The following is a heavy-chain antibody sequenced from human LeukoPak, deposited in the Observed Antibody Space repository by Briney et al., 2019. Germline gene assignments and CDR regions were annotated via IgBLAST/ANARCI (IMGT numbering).Heavy chain of an antibody. CDR2: IYYRGNT. CDR1: CASINISDYC. Sequence: PSETLSLSCSVSCASINISDYCWGWVRQPPGKGLEWIGTIYYRGNTYYNPSLKSRVTISVDTSKNQFSLKLSSATAAGTAVYYGADSSGYLGDDVFDSWGQGNLVTVSS. CDR3: ADSSGYLGDDVFDS. J-gene: IGHJ3*02. V-gene: IGHV4-39*01. D-gene: IGHD3-22*01.